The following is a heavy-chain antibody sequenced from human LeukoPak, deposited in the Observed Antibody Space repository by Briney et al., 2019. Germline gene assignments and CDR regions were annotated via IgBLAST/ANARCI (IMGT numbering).Heavy chain of an antibody. J-gene: IGHJ4*02. CDR2: IYYSGST. Sequence: SETLSLTCTVSGGSISSGGYYWSWIRQHPGKGLEWIGYIYYSGSTYYNPSLKGRVTISVDTSKNQFSLKLSSVTAADTAVYYCARGMSRLVVIIKPLYFDYWGQGTLVTVSS. CDR3: ARGMSRLVVIIKPLYFDY. D-gene: IGHD3-22*01. V-gene: IGHV4-31*03. CDR1: GGSISSGGYY.